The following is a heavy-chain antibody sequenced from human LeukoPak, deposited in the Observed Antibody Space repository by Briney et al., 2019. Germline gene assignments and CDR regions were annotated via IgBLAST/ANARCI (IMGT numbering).Heavy chain of an antibody. CDR3: ARTDFWSGYFDY. D-gene: IGHD3-3*01. CDR1: GGSISSYY. Sequence: PETLSLTCTVSGGSISSYYWSWIRQPPGKGLEWIGYIYSSGSTNYNPSLKSRLTISADASKNQFSLKLTSVTAADTAVYYCARTDFWSGYFDYWGQGTLVTVSS. CDR2: IYSSGST. V-gene: IGHV4-59*01. J-gene: IGHJ4*02.